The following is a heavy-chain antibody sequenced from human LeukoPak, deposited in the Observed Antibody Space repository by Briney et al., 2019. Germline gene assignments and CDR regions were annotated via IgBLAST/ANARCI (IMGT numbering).Heavy chain of an antibody. D-gene: IGHD3-10*01. V-gene: IGHV3-23*01. J-gene: IGHJ4*02. CDR3: AKDKGRYGSGSYYY. CDR1: GFTFSSYA. Sequence: GGSLRLSCAASGFTFSSYAMKWVRQAPGKGLEWVSTISGSGASTYYADSVKGRFTISRDNSQNTVYLQMNSLRAEDTAVYYCAKDKGRYGSGSYYYWGQGTLVTVSS. CDR2: ISGSGAST.